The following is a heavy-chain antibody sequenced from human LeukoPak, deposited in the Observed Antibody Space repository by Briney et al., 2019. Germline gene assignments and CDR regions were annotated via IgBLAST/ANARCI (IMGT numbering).Heavy chain of an antibody. D-gene: IGHD3-10*01. CDR1: GYTFTSYD. V-gene: IGHV1-8*01. Sequence: GASVKVSCKASGYTFTSYDINWVRPATGQGLEWMGWMNPNSGNTGYAQKFQGRVTMTRNTSISTAYMELSSLRSEDTAVYYCARGGYGSGSYYNAENWFDPWGQGTLVTVSS. J-gene: IGHJ5*02. CDR3: ARGGYGSGSYYNAENWFDP. CDR2: MNPNSGNT.